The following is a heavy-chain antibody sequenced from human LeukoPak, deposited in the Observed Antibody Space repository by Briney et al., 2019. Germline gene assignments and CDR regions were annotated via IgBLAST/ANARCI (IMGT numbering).Heavy chain of an antibody. CDR2: IYYSGST. CDR3: ARDRYGGNSPFDY. Sequence: PAETLSLTCTVSGGSISSYYWSWIRQPPGKGLEWIGYIYYSGSTNYNPSLKSRVTISVGTSKNQFSLKLSSVTAADTAVYYCARDRYGGNSPFDYWGQGTPVTVSS. V-gene: IGHV4-59*01. J-gene: IGHJ4*02. CDR1: GGSISSYY. D-gene: IGHD4-23*01.